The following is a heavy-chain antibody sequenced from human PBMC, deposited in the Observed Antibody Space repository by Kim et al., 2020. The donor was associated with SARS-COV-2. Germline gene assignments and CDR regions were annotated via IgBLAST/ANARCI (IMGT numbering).Heavy chain of an antibody. CDR2: ISSSSSYI. J-gene: IGHJ4*02. CDR1: GFTFSSYS. Sequence: GGSLRLSCAASGFTFSSYSMNWVRQAPGKGLEWVSSISSSSSYIYYADSVKGRFTISRDNAKNSLYLQMNSLRAEDTAVYYCARDPYCGGDCYLNDYWGQGTLVTVSS. V-gene: IGHV3-21*01. D-gene: IGHD2-21*02. CDR3: ARDPYCGGDCYLNDY.